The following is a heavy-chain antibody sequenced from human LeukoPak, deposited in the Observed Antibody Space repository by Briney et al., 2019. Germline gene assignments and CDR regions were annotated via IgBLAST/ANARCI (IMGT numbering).Heavy chain of an antibody. CDR2: INPSGGST. Sequence: GASVRVSCKASGYTFTSYYMHWVRQAPGQGLEWMGIINPSGGSTSYAQKFQGRVTMTRDTSTSTVYMELSSLRSEDTAVYYCASCRVPAATSCWFDPWGQGTLVTVSS. CDR3: ASCRVPAATSCWFDP. V-gene: IGHV1-46*01. J-gene: IGHJ5*02. D-gene: IGHD2-2*01. CDR1: GYTFTSYY.